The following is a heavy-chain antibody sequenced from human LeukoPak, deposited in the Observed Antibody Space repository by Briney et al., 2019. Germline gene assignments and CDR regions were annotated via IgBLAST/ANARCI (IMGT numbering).Heavy chain of an antibody. V-gene: IGHV3-23*01. CDR3: AKDSSGPAF. CDR1: GFIFSNYA. D-gene: IGHD6-19*01. CDR2: IYSSGGT. J-gene: IGHJ4*02. Sequence: GGSLRLSCAASGFIFSNYAMNWVRQAPGKGLEWVSVIYSSGGTFYSESVKGRFTISRDYSKNTLYLQMNSPRVDDTAVYYCAKDSSGPAFWGQGTLVTVSS.